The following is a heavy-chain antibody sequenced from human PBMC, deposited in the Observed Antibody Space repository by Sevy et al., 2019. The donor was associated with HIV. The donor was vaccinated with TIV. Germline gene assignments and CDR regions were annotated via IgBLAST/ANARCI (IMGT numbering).Heavy chain of an antibody. Sequence: GGSLRLSCAASGFTFSDHYMEWVRQAPGKGLEWVGRIRNKADSYTPAYAASVKGRFTISRDDSKNSLYLLMNSLKTEDTAVYYCATHAGIAAAGRVFDYWGQGTLVTVSS. CDR3: ATHAGIAAAGRVFDY. CDR1: GFTFSDHY. D-gene: IGHD6-13*01. CDR2: IRNKADSYTP. J-gene: IGHJ4*02. V-gene: IGHV3-72*01.